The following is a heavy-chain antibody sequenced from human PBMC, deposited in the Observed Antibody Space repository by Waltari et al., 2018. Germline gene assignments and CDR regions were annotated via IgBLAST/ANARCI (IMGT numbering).Heavy chain of an antibody. CDR1: GSSISSYY. CDR3: ARSGLSDFDY. D-gene: IGHD3-10*01. Sequence: QVQLQESGPGLVKPSETLSLTCTVPGSSISSYYWSWIRQPPGKGLEWIGYIYYSGSTNYNPSLKSRVTISVDTSKNQFSLKLSSVTAADTAVYYCARSGLSDFDYWGQGTLVTVSS. V-gene: IGHV4-59*01. J-gene: IGHJ4*02. CDR2: IYYSGST.